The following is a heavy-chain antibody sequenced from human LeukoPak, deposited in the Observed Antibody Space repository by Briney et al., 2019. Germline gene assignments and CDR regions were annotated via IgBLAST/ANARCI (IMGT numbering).Heavy chain of an antibody. CDR2: TYPGESNT. V-gene: IGHV5-51*01. D-gene: IGHD3-22*01. J-gene: IGHJ5*01. CDR3: ARHVTTSDYESSWFDS. Sequence: GESLKISCEASGYSFTNYWIAGVRQTPGKGQEWMGFTYPGESNTRYSPSFRGQVTISVDKTMNTVYLQWSSLKASDTAMYYCARHVTTSDYESSWFDSWGQGTLVKVSS. CDR1: GYSFTNYW.